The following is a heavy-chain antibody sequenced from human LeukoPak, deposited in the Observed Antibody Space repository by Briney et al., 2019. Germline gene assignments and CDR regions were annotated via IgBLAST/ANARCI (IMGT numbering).Heavy chain of an antibody. CDR2: ISGSGGST. CDR3: APHRGRYYYDSSSYYYY. V-gene: IGHV3-23*01. J-gene: IGHJ4*02. D-gene: IGHD3-22*01. CDR1: GFTFSSYA. Sequence: PGGSLRLSCAASGFTFSSYAMSWVRQAPGKGLEWVSAISGSGGSTYYADSVKGRFTISRDNSKNTLYLQMNSLRAEDTAVYYCAPHRGRYYYDSSSYYYYWGQGTLVTVSS.